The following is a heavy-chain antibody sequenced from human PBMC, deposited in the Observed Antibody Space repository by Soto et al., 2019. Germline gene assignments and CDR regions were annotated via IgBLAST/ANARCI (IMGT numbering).Heavy chain of an antibody. D-gene: IGHD3-3*01. J-gene: IGHJ4*02. CDR3: ARHYDFWSGYYDY. CDR2: IYYTGST. V-gene: IGHV4-59*01. Sequence: NPSETLSLTCTVSGGSISSSYWSWIRQPPGKALEWIGYIYYTGSTSYNPSLKSRVIISEDTSKNQFSLKLSSVTAADTAVYYCARHYDFWSGYYDYWGQGTLVTVSS. CDR1: GGSISSSY.